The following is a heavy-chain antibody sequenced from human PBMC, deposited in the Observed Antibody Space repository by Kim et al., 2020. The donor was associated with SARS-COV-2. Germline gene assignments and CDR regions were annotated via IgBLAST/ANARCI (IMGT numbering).Heavy chain of an antibody. V-gene: IGHV3-7*03. J-gene: IGHJ4*02. CDR1: GFIFSSYW. D-gene: IGHD6-19*01. CDR3: TRTDFAVAGNY. CDR2: IKPDGSET. Sequence: GGSLRLSCAASGFIFSSYWMTWVRQAPGKGLEWVANIKPDGSETYCVDSVKGRFTVSRDNAKNSLYLQMNSLRAEDTAVYYCTRTDFAVAGNYWGQGTLVTVSS.